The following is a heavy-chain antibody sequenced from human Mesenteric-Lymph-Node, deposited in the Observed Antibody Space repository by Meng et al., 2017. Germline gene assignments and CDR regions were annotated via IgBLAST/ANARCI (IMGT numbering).Heavy chain of an antibody. CDR2: IYYSGST. D-gene: IGHD6-19*01. CDR1: GGSISSYY. J-gene: IGHJ4*02. Sequence: SETLSLTCTVSGGSISSYYWSWIRQPPGKGLEWIGYIYYSGSTNYNPSLKSRVTISVDTSKNQFTLKLSSVTAADTAVYYCARIAYSSGWYYWGQGTLVTVSS. CDR3: ARIAYSSGWYY. V-gene: IGHV4-59*12.